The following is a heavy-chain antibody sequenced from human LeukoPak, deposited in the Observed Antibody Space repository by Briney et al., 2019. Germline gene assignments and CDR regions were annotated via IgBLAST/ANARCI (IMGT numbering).Heavy chain of an antibody. CDR2: IRYDGSNK. CDR3: AKDTGKYSSGWTDY. V-gene: IGHV3-30*02. J-gene: IGHJ4*02. CDR1: GFTFSSYG. D-gene: IGHD6-19*01. Sequence: GGSLRLSCAASGFTFSSYGMHWVRQAPGKGLEWVAFIRYDGSNKYYADSVKGRFTISRDNSNNTLYLQMNSLRAEDTAVYYCAKDTGKYSSGWTDYWGQGTLVTVSS.